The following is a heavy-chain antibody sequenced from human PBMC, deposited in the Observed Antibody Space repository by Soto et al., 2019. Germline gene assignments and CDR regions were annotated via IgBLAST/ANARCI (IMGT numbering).Heavy chain of an antibody. CDR2: IYHSGST. D-gene: IGHD3-22*01. Sequence: PSETLSLTCAVSGGSISRGGYSWSWIRQPPGKGLEWIGYIYHSGSTYYNPSLKSRVTISVDTSKNQFSLKLNSVTAADTAVYYCARMNYYDTSGYPFDYWGQGTMVTVSS. CDR3: ARMNYYDTSGYPFDY. V-gene: IGHV4-30-2*02. CDR1: GGSISRGGYS. J-gene: IGHJ4*02.